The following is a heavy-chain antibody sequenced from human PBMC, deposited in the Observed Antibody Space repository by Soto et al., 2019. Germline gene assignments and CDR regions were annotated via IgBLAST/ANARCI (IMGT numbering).Heavy chain of an antibody. CDR1: GFTFDDYN. CDR2: ISRDGTNT. D-gene: IGHD3-22*01. Sequence: GGSLRLSCAASGFTFDDYNMHWVRQAPGKGLEWVSLISRDGTNTNYAESVKGRFTISRDNSKNSLYLQMYCRRTDDTALYYCVKENYYYDVSSYYPLGRWGQATRGTV. CDR3: VKENYYYDVSSYYPLGR. J-gene: IGHJ4*02. V-gene: IGHV3-43*01.